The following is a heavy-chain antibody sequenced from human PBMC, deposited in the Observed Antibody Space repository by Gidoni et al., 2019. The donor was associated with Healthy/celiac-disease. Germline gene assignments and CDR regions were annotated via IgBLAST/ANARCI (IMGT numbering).Heavy chain of an antibody. J-gene: IGHJ6*02. CDR2: IRSKANSYAT. D-gene: IGHD4-17*01. CDR1: GFTFSGSA. CDR3: TRLARTTVEGLRVYYYYGMDV. Sequence: EVQLVESGGGLVQPGGSLKLSCAASGFTFSGSATHWVRQASGTGLEWVGRIRSKANSYATAYAASVKGRFTISRDDSKNTAYLQMNSLKTEDTAVYYCTRLARTTVEGLRVYYYYGMDVWGQGTTVTVSS. V-gene: IGHV3-73*02.